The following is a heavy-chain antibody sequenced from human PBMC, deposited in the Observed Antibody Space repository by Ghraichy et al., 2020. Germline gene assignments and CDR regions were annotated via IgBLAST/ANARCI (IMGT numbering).Heavy chain of an antibody. Sequence: ASVKVSCKASGYTFTSYAMHWVRQAPGQRLEWMGWINAGNGNTKYSQKFQGRVTITRDTSASTAYMELSSLRSEDTAVYYCARGGITGYYYYGMDVWGQGTTVTVSS. J-gene: IGHJ6*02. V-gene: IGHV1-3*01. CDR2: INAGNGNT. CDR1: GYTFTSYA. D-gene: IGHD3-16*01. CDR3: ARGGITGYYYYGMDV.